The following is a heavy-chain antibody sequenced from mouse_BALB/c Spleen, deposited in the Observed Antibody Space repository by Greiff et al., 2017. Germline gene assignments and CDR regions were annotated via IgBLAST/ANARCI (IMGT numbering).Heavy chain of an antibody. V-gene: IGHV1-82*01. CDR2: IYPGDGDT. CDR1: GYAFSSSW. Sequence: QVQLQQSGPELVKPGASVKISCKASGYAFSSSWMNWVKQRPGQGLEWIGRIYPGDGDTNYNGKFKGKATLTADKSSSTAYMQLSSLTSVDSAVYFCARDRNYGYAPFAYWGQGTLVTVSA. D-gene: IGHD1-2*01. J-gene: IGHJ3*01. CDR3: ARDRNYGYAPFAY.